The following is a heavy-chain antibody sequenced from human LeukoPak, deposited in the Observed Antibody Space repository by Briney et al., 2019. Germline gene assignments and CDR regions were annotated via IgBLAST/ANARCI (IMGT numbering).Heavy chain of an antibody. V-gene: IGHV3-23*01. CDR3: AKGQKDEYYFDY. CDR2: ISGSGGST. J-gene: IGHJ4*02. CDR1: GFTFSSYA. Sequence: GGSLRLSCAASGFTFSSYAMSWVRQAPGKRREGVSAISGSGGSTYYADSVKGRFTISRDNSKNTLYLQMNSLRAEDTAVYYCAKGQKDEYYFDYWGQGTLVTVSS.